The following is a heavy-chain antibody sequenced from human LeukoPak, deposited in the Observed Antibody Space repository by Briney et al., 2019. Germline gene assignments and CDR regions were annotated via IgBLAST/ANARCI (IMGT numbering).Heavy chain of an antibody. CDR3: ARDLASVVATIPDAFDI. V-gene: IGHV1-3*01. J-gene: IGHJ3*02. Sequence: KFQGRVTITRDTSASTAYMELSSLRSEDTAVYYCARDLASVVATIPDAFDIWGQGTMVTVSS. D-gene: IGHD5-12*01.